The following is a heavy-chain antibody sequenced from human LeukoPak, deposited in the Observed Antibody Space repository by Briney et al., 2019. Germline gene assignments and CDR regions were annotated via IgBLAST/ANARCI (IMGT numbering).Heavy chain of an antibody. J-gene: IGHJ4*02. Sequence: PGGSLRLSCAVSGITLSNYGMSWLRQPPGKGLEWVAGIIDSGGRTNYADSVKSRFTISRDNSKNTLYLQMNSLRAEDTAVYYCAKDLSEMVITFFDYWAQGTLVTVSS. D-gene: IGHD3-22*01. V-gene: IGHV3-23*01. CDR2: IIDSGGRT. CDR3: AKDLSEMVITFFDY. CDR1: GITLSNYG.